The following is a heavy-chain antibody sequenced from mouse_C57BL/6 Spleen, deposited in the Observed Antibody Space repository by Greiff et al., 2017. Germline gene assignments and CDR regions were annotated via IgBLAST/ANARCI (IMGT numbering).Heavy chain of an antibody. CDR3: ARRYDGYYFFDY. D-gene: IGHD2-3*01. CDR1: GFTFSDYY. J-gene: IGHJ2*01. Sequence: EVQLVESGGGLVQPGGSLKLSCAASGFTFSDYYMYWVRQTPEERLEWVAYISNGGGSTYYPDTVKGRFTISRDKAKNTLYLQLSRLKSEDTAMYYCARRYDGYYFFDYWGQGTTLTVSS. CDR2: ISNGGGST. V-gene: IGHV5-12*01.